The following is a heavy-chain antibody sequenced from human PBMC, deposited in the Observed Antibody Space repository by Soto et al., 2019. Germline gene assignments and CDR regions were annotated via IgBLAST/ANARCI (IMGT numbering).Heavy chain of an antibody. Sequence: QVQLVQSGAEVKKPGASVKVSCKASGYTFTSYGISWVRQAPGQGLEWMGWNSAYNGNTNYAQKLQVRDTTTTDTSTGTAYLGVRSLRSDDTAVYYCAREDRGYDFWSGYYIPFDYCGQGTLVPVSS. CDR1: GYTFTSYG. CDR3: AREDRGYDFWSGYYIPFDY. J-gene: IGHJ4*02. D-gene: IGHD3-3*01. V-gene: IGHV1-18*01. CDR2: NSAYNGNT.